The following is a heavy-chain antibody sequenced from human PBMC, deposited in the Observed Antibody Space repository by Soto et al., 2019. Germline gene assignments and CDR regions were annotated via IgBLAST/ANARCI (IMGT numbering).Heavy chain of an antibody. CDR1: GFTCSSYA. CDR3: AKDTHIVSYLRPPLSSFHY. CDR2: ISGSGGST. D-gene: IGHD2-21*01. Sequence: GGSVRLSCAASGFTCSSYAMSWVRQAPGKGLEWVSAISGSGGSTYYADSVKGRFTISRDNSKNTLYLQMNSLRAEDTAVYYCAKDTHIVSYLRPPLSSFHYSGPGPLVTLSS. J-gene: IGHJ4*02. V-gene: IGHV3-23*01.